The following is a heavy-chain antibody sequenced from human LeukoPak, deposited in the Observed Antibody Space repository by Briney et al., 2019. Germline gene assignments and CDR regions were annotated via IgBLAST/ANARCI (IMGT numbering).Heavy chain of an antibody. J-gene: IGHJ6*04. D-gene: IGHD3-10*02. CDR2: IRSSGSTI. V-gene: IGHV3-48*03. Sequence: GGSLRLTGPASGFTFISYEINWVRQAQGKGREWVSYIRSSGSTIYYADSVKGRFPISRDNAKNSLYLQMNSLRAEDTAVYYCAELGITMIGGVWGKGTTVTISS. CDR1: GFTFISYE. CDR3: AELGITMIGGV.